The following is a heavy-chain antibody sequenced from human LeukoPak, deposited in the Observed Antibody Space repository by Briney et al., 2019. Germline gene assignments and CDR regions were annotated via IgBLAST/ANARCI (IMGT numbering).Heavy chain of an antibody. D-gene: IGHD3-22*01. V-gene: IGHV1-18*04. CDR2: ISPNNGYT. CDR1: GYTFTGYY. Sequence: ASVKVSCKASGYTFTGYYMHWVRQAPGQGLEWMGWISPNNGYTNYVQNLQGRVTMTTDTSTSTAYMELRSLRSDDTAVYYCARTFHYYDSSGYLYFFEYWGQGTLVTVSS. J-gene: IGHJ4*02. CDR3: ARTFHYYDSSGYLYFFEY.